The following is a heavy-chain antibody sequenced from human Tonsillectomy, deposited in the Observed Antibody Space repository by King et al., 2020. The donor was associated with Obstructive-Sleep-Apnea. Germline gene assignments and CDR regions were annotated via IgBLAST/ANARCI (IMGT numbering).Heavy chain of an antibody. Sequence: VQLVESGGGLFQPGGSLRLSWSALGFTFLSYWRHWVRQAQGKGLVGVSLFKSDGSSTSYADSVKGRFTISRDNAKNTLYLQMNSLRAEDTAVYYCAREREYSSSWLEPFDYWGQGTLVTVSS. CDR3: AREREYSSSWLEPFDY. J-gene: IGHJ4*02. CDR2: FKSDGSST. D-gene: IGHD6-13*01. CDR1: GFTFLSYW. V-gene: IGHV3-74*01.